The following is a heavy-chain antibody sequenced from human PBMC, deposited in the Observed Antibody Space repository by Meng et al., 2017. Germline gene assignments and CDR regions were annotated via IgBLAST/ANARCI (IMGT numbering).Heavy chain of an antibody. CDR3: ARGTDYGDYYFDY. CDR1: GGSISSSNW. Sequence: VLLQESGPGLVNPSGTLSLTCAGSGGSISSSNWWSWVRQPPGKGLEWIGEIYHSGSTNYNPSLKSRVTISVDKSKNQFSLKLSSVTAADTAVYYCARGTDYGDYYFDYWGQGTLVTVAS. V-gene: IGHV4-4*02. CDR2: IYHSGST. J-gene: IGHJ4*02. D-gene: IGHD4-17*01.